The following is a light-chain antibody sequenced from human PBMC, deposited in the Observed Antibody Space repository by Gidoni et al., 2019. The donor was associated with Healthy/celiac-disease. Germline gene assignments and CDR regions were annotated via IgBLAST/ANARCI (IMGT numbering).Light chain of an antibody. CDR2: DAS. CDR1: QDISNY. J-gene: IGKJ3*01. V-gene: IGKV1-33*01. CDR3: QQYENLPIFT. Sequence: DIQMTQSPSSLSASVGDRVTITCQASQDISNYLNWYQQKPGKAPKLLIYDASNLETGVPSRFSGSGSGTDFTFTISSLQPEDIATYYCQQYENLPIFTFGPXTKVDIK.